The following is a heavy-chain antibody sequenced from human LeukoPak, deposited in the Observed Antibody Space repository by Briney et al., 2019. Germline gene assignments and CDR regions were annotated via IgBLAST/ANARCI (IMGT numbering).Heavy chain of an antibody. J-gene: IGHJ4*02. CDR3: ARGGDGYAWVDY. CDR1: GGSISSYY. D-gene: IGHD5-24*01. CDR2: IYYSGST. Sequence: SETLSLTSTVSGGSISSYYWSWIRQPPGKGLEWIGYIYYSGSTNYNPSLKSRVTISVDTSKNQFSLKLSSVTAADTAVYYCARGGDGYAWVDYWGQGTLVTVSS. V-gene: IGHV4-59*01.